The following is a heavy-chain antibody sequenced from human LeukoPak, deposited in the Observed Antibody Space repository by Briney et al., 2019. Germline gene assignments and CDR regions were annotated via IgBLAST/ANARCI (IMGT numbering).Heavy chain of an antibody. D-gene: IGHD1-26*01. V-gene: IGHV1-3*01. Sequence: ASVNVSCKASGYTFTSYAMHWVRQAPGQRLEWMGWINAGNGNTKYSQKFQGRVTITRDTSASTAYMELSSLRSEDTAVYYCARFGRVGLFDYWGQGTLVTVSS. CDR3: ARFGRVGLFDY. CDR2: INAGNGNT. J-gene: IGHJ4*02. CDR1: GYTFTSYA.